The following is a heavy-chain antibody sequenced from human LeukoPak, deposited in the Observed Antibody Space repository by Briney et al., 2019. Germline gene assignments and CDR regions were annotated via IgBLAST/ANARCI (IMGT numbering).Heavy chain of an antibody. V-gene: IGHV4-59*01. CDR2: IYYSGST. CDR3: ARVAPGFPGKGTDYGADY. D-gene: IGHD4-17*01. Sequence: SETLSLTCTVSGGSISSYYWSWIRQPPGKGLEWIGYIYYSGSTNYNPSLKSRVTISVDTSKNQFPLKLSSVTAADTAVYYCARVAPGFPGKGTDYGADYWGQGTLVTVSS. J-gene: IGHJ4*02. CDR1: GGSISSYY.